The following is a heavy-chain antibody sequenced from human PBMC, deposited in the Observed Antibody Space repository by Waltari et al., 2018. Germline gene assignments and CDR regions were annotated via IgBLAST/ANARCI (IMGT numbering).Heavy chain of an antibody. CDR3: ARAPFGGYDYIGGTYRYLYYYMDV. Sequence: QVQLQQWGAGLLKPSETLSLTCAVYGESFSGFYWSWIRQPPGRGLEWIGRILHTGRPNSPPSLKSRVTISVDTSKNQLSLKLSSVTAADTAVYYCARAPFGGYDYIGGTYRYLYYYMDVWGKGTTVTVSS. CDR1: GESFSGFY. D-gene: IGHD3-16*02. V-gene: IGHV4-34*12. CDR2: ILHTGRP. J-gene: IGHJ6*03.